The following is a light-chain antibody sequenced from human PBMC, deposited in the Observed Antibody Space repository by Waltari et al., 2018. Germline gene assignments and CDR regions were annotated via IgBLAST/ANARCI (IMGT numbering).Light chain of an antibody. J-gene: IGLJ2*01. V-gene: IGLV1-44*01. CDR3: AACDDNLNAVV. CDR1: SSNIGLNS. Sequence: QSVLTQPPSASGTPGQRVAISCSGISSNIGLNSVNCYQQLPGAAPKLLIYNNNPRPSGVPDLFSASKAATSASLAIGGLRSEDEGDYYCAACDDNLNAVVFGGGTKLTVL. CDR2: NNN.